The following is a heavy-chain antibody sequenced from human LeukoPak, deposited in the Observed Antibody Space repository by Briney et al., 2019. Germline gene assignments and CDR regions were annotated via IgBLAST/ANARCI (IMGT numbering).Heavy chain of an antibody. CDR2: TYYRSKLYN. J-gene: IGHJ6*02. CDR3: ARDGMTTVVTPWVDMDV. D-gene: IGHD4-23*01. V-gene: IGHV6-1*01. CDR1: GDSVSSNSAA. Sequence: SQTLSLTCAISGDSVSSNSAAWHWIRQSPSRGLEWLGRTYYRSKLYNDYAVSVKSRITINPDTSKNQFSLQLNSVTPEDTAGYYWARDGMTTVVTPWVDMDVWGQGTTVTVSS.